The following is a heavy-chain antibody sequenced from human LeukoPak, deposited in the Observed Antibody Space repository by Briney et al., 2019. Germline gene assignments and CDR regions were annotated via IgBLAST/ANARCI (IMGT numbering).Heavy chain of an antibody. Sequence: GASVKVSCKASGYTFTGYYMHWVRQAPGQGLEWMGWINPNSGGTNYAQKFQGRVTMTRDTSISTAYMELRSLRSDDTAVYYCARDWGFDYDSSGYYVAFDIWGQGTMVTVSS. CDR1: GYTFTGYY. D-gene: IGHD3-22*01. V-gene: IGHV1-2*02. CDR3: ARDWGFDYDSSGYYVAFDI. J-gene: IGHJ3*02. CDR2: INPNSGGT.